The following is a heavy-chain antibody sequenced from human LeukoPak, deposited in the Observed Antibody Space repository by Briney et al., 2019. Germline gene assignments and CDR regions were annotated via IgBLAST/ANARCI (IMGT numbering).Heavy chain of an antibody. J-gene: IGHJ4*02. D-gene: IGHD3-10*01. V-gene: IGHV3-11*06. Sequence: GGSLRLSCAASGFTFSDYYMSWIRQAPGKGLEWVSYIRSSSSYTNYADSVKGRFTISRDNAKNSLYLQMNSLRAEDTAVYYCARELRYYGSGSYYYWGQGTLVTVSS. CDR3: ARELRYYGSGSYYY. CDR1: GFTFSDYY. CDR2: IRSSSSYT.